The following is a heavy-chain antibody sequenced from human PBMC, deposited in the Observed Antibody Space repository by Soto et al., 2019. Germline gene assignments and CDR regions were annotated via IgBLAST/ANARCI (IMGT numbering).Heavy chain of an antibody. CDR3: TREAGDSSGYYYFDY. CDR2: IRSKAYGGTT. CDR1: GFTFGDYA. V-gene: IGHV3-49*04. D-gene: IGHD3-22*01. Sequence: HPGGSMRLSCTASGFTFGDYAMSWVRQAPGKGLEWVGFIRSKAYGGTTEYAASVKGRFTISRDDSKSIAYLQMNSLETEDTAVYYCTREAGDSSGYYYFDYWGQGTLVTVSS. J-gene: IGHJ4*02.